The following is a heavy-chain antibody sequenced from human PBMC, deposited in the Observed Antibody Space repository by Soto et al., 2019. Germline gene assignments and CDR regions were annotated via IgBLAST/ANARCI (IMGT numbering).Heavy chain of an antibody. Sequence: EVQLVESGGGLVKPGGSLRLSCAASGFTFSNAWMNWVRQASGKGLEWGGRIKSKTDGGTTDYAAPVKGRFTISRDDSKNTLYLQMNILKTEDTAVYYCTTDKLGASDGGNFQHWGQGTLVTVSS. CDR3: TTDKLGASDGGNFQH. CDR1: GFTFSNAW. V-gene: IGHV3-15*07. D-gene: IGHD7-27*01. CDR2: IKSKTDGGTT. J-gene: IGHJ1*01.